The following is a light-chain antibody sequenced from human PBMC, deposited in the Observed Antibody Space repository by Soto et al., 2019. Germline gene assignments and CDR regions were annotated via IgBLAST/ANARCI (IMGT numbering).Light chain of an antibody. CDR1: QSISSR. V-gene: IGKV1-5*03. J-gene: IGKJ1*01. CDR3: QQYISYPRT. Sequence: DIQMTQSPSTLSASVGDRVTITCRASQSISSRLAWYQQKTGKAAKLLVYKASSLESGFPSRFSGSGSGTEFTLTISRLQPDDFATYYCQQYISYPRTFGQGTKVEIK. CDR2: KAS.